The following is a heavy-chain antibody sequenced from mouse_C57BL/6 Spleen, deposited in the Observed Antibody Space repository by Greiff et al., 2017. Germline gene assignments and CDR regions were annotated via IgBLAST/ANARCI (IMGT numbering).Heavy chain of an antibody. CDR1: GFNIKDDY. CDR2: IDPENGDT. D-gene: IGHD3-2*02. CDR3: TTRSSGRGYVDY. J-gene: IGHJ2*01. Sequence: VQLQQSGAELVRPGASVKLSCTASGFNIKDDYMHWVKQRPEQGLEWIGWIDPENGDTEYASKFQGKATITADTASNTAYLQLSSLTSEDTAVYYCTTRSSGRGYVDYWGQGTTLTVSS. V-gene: IGHV14-4*01.